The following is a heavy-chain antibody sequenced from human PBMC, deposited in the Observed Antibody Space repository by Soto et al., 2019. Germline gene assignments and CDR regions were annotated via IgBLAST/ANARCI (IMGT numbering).Heavy chain of an antibody. CDR1: GGSISSYY. J-gene: IGHJ5*02. Sequence: SETLSLTCTVSGGSISSYYWSWIRQPPGKGLEWIGYIYYSGSTNYNPSLKSRVTISVDTSKNQFSLKLSSVTAADTAVYYCARARSGSYFRWFDPWGQGTLVTVSS. V-gene: IGHV4-59*01. CDR3: ARARSGSYFRWFDP. D-gene: IGHD1-26*01. CDR2: IYYSGST.